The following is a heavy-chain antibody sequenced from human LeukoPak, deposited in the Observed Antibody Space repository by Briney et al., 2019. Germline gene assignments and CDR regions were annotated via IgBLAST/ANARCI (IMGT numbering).Heavy chain of an antibody. Sequence: GGSLRLSCAASGFTFSDYHMSWIRQAPGKGLEWVSYISSSGSTIYYADSVKGRFTISRDNAKNSLYLQMNSLRAEDTAVYYCARDSHVAVAVDWFDPWGQGTLVTVSS. J-gene: IGHJ5*02. D-gene: IGHD6-19*01. CDR2: ISSSGSTI. CDR3: ARDSHVAVAVDWFDP. V-gene: IGHV3-11*04. CDR1: GFTFSDYH.